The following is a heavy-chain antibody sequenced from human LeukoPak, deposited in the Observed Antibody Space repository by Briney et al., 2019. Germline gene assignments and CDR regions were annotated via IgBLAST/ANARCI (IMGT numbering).Heavy chain of an antibody. D-gene: IGHD1-26*01. CDR3: ARDPVVSGAFDY. V-gene: IGHV1-69*04. CDR1: GYTFTSYG. J-gene: IGHJ4*02. Sequence: SVKVSCKASGYTFTSYGISWVRQAPGQGLEWMGRIIPILGIANYAQKFQGRVTITADKSTSTAYMELSSLRSEDTAVYYCARDPVVSGAFDYWGQGTLVTVSS. CDR2: IIPILGIA.